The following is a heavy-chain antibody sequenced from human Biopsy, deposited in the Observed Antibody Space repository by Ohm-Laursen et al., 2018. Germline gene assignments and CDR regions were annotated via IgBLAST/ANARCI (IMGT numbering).Heavy chain of an antibody. Sequence: SLRLSCAASGFTVSDNHISWIRQAPGKGLQWVSLIYSDGNTYYADSVKGRFTISRDIPRNTLYLQMNSLRAEDTAVYYCARGYAGLYEAFDFWGQGTVVTVAS. CDR2: IYSDGNT. D-gene: IGHD5-18*01. CDR3: ARGYAGLYEAFDF. CDR1: GFTVSDNH. J-gene: IGHJ3*01. V-gene: IGHV3-53*01.